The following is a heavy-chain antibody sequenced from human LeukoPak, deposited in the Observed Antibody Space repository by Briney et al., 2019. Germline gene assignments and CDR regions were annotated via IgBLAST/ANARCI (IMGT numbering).Heavy chain of an antibody. J-gene: IGHJ4*02. CDR3: AKVPPPGGNPSYYFDY. CDR1: GFTFSSYA. V-gene: IGHV3-23*01. Sequence: GGSLRLSCAASGFTFSSYAMSWVRQAPGKGLEWVSAISGSGGSTYYADSVKGRFTISGDNSKNTLYLQMNSLRAEDTAVYYCAKVPPPGGNPSYYFDYWGQGTLVTLSS. CDR2: ISGSGGST. D-gene: IGHD4-23*01.